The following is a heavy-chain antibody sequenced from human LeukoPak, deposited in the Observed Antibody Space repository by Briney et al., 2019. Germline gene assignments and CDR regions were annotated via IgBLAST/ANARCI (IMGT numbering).Heavy chain of an antibody. V-gene: IGHV3-30*04. J-gene: IGHJ4*02. D-gene: IGHD1-26*01. CDR2: ISYDGSNK. CDR1: GFTFGSYA. CDR3: ARTSPIGKYYFDY. Sequence: GGSLRLSCAASGFTFGSYAMHWVRQAPGKGLEWVAVISYDGSNKYYADSVKGRFTISRDNSKNTLYLQMNSLRAEDTAVYYCARTSPIGKYYFDYWGQGTLVTVSS.